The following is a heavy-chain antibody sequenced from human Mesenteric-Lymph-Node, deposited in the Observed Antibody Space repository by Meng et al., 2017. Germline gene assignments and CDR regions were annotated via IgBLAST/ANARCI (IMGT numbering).Heavy chain of an antibody. CDR3: ARGQPTHWYFDL. Sequence: QVPVLHSGADDKKPRASVQVSCKASGYTFTDYPMHWVRQAPGHGLEWVGRINLNTGDADFAQKFRGRVTMTRDTSISTAYMELSRLRSEDTAVYYCARGQPTHWYFDLWGRGTLVTVSS. CDR2: INLNTGDA. CDR1: GYTFTDYP. V-gene: IGHV1-2*06. D-gene: IGHD2-15*01. J-gene: IGHJ2*01.